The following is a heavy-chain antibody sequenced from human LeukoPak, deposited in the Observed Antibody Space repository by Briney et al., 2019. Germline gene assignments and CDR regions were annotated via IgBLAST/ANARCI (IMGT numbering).Heavy chain of an antibody. D-gene: IGHD3-22*01. CDR2: VYYSGST. Sequence: SETLSLTCTVSGSSISSGGEYWSWLRRLPGKGLEWIGYVYYSGSTYYNPSLESRITMSVDTTESQFSLKLTSVTAADTAVYYCAREKTAYYYDRSGFPEGAFDVWGQGTMVTVSS. CDR1: GSSISSGGEY. CDR3: AREKTAYYYDRSGFPEGAFDV. J-gene: IGHJ3*01. V-gene: IGHV4-31*03.